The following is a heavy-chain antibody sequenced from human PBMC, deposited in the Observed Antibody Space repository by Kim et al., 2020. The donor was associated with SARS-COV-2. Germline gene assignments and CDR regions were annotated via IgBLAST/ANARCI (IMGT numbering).Heavy chain of an antibody. J-gene: IGHJ4*02. D-gene: IGHD2-15*01. CDR3: ARDLRYCSGGSCYSVDY. CDR1: GGTFSSYA. V-gene: IGHV1-69*04. CDR2: IIPIFGIA. Sequence: SVKVSCKASGGTFSSYAISWVRQAPGQGLEWMGRIIPIFGIANYAQKFQGRVTITADKSTSTAYMELSSLRSEDTAVYYCARDLRYCSGGSCYSVDYWGQGTLVTVSS.